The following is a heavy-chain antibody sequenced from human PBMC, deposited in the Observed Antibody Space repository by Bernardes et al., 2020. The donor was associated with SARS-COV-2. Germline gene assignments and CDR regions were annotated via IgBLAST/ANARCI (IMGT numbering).Heavy chain of an antibody. Sequence: GGSLRLSCAASGFTVSSNYMSWVRQAPGKGLEWVSVIYSGGSTYYADSVKGRFTISRDNSKNTLYLQMNSLRAEDTAVYYCATLDWGGAFDIWGQGTMVTVSS. CDR3: ATLDWGGAFDI. V-gene: IGHV3-53*01. CDR2: IYSGGST. D-gene: IGHD7-27*01. J-gene: IGHJ3*02. CDR1: GFTVSSNY.